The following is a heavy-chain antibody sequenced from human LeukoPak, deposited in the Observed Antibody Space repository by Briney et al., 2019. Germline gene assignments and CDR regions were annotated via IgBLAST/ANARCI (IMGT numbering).Heavy chain of an antibody. J-gene: IGHJ4*02. V-gene: IGHV4-39*02. D-gene: IGHD3-10*01. CDR2: IYYSGST. Sequence: SETLSLTCTVSGGSISSSSYYWGWIRQPPGKGLEWIGSIYYSGSTYYNPSPKSRVTISVDTSKNQFSLKLSSVTAADTAVYYCARESGPKEGVRGLDYWGQGTLVTVSS. CDR3: ARESGPKEGVRGLDY. CDR1: GGSISSSSYY.